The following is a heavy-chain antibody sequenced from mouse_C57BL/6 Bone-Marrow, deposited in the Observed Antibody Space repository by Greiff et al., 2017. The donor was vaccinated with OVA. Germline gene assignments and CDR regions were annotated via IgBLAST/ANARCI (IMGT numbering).Heavy chain of an antibody. V-gene: IGHV1-64*01. CDR2: IHPNSGST. J-gene: IGHJ3*01. CDR1: GYTFTSYW. CDR3: ARGKAMITNWFAY. D-gene: IGHD2-4*01. Sequence: VQLQQPGAELVKPGASVKLSCKASGYTFTSYWMHWVKQRPGQGLEWIGMIHPNSGSTNYNEKFKSKATLTVDKSSSTAYMQLRSLTSEDSAVYYCARGKAMITNWFAYWGQGTLVTVSA.